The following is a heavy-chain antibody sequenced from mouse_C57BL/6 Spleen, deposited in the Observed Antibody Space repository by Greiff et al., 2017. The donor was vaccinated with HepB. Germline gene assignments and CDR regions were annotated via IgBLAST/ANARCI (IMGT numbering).Heavy chain of an antibody. CDR2: IYPSDSET. V-gene: IGHV1-61*01. CDR3: ARDGAYYFDY. J-gene: IGHJ2*01. Sequence: QVQLQQPGAELVRPGSSVKLSCKASGYTFTSYWMDWVKQRPGQGLEWIGNIYPSDSETHYNQKFKYKATLTVDKSSSTAYMPLSSLTSEDSAVYYCARDGAYYFDYWGQGTTLTVSS. CDR1: GYTFTSYW.